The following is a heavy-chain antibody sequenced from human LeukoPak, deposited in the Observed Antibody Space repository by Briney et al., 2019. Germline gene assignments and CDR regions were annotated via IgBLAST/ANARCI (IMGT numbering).Heavy chain of an antibody. J-gene: IGHJ4*02. CDR2: IYPGDSDT. CDR1: GYSFTSHW. CDR3: ARRLGRDCSVDY. Sequence: GESLKISCKASGYSFTSHWIGWVRQMPGKGLEWMGIIYPGDSDTRYSPSFQGQVTISADKSISTAYLQWSSLKAPDTAMYYCARRLGRDCSVDYWGQGTLVTASS. D-gene: IGHD2-21*02. V-gene: IGHV5-51*01.